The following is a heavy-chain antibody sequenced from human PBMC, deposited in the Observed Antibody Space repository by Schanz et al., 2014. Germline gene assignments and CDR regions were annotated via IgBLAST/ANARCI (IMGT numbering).Heavy chain of an antibody. V-gene: IGHV3-66*02. J-gene: IGHJ4*02. Sequence: VASGGGLVQPGGSLRLSCAASGFAVDNYYMSCVRQAPGRGLEWVSIIFTDGRTYYADSVKGRFTISRDSSKNTLFLQMNSLRTEDTAVYYCARLDPYCRSGTCSRAFDVWGQGTLVTVSS. CDR3: ARLDPYCRSGTCSRAFDV. CDR2: IFTDGRT. CDR1: GFAVDNYY. D-gene: IGHD2-15*01.